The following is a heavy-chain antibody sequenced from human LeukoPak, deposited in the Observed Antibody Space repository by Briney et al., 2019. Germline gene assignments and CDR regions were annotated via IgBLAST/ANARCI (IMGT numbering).Heavy chain of an antibody. J-gene: IGHJ3*02. V-gene: IGHV4-34*01. D-gene: IGHD2-2*01. CDR3: ARVYCSSTSCSLLRNAFDI. CDR1: GGSFSGYY. CDR2: INHSGST. Sequence: SETLSLTCAVYGGSFSGYYWSWIRQPPGKGLEWIGEINHSGSTNYNPSLKSRVTISVDTSKNQFSLKLSSVTAADTAVYYCARVYCSSTSCSLLRNAFDIWGQGTMVTVSS.